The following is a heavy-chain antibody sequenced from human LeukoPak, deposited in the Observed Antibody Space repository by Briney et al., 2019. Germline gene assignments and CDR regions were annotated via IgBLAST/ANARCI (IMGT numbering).Heavy chain of an antibody. D-gene: IGHD6-13*01. CDR2: IGTAGDT. J-gene: IGHJ3*02. Sequence: GGSLRLSCAASGFTFSSYDMHWVRQATGKGLEWVPAIGTAGDTYYPGSVKGRFTISRENAKNSLYLQMNSLRAGDTAVYYCARGIAAAGAAFDAFDIWGQGTMVTVSS. CDR3: ARGIAAAGAAFDAFDI. CDR1: GFTFSSYD. V-gene: IGHV3-13*01.